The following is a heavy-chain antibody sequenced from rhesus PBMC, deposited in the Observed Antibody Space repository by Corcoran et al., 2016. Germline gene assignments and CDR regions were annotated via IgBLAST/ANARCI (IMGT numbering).Heavy chain of an antibody. CDR3: ARVDGSRYFDY. D-gene: IGHD4-29*01. CDR2: IFSSTVTT. CDR1: GDSISSGYG. J-gene: IGHJ4*01. Sequence: QVQLKESGPGLVKPSETLSLTCAVSGDSISSGYGWGWIRQPPGKGLEWIVAIFSSTVTTYYDPSLNSRVTISKDTSKNQFSLKLSSVTAADTAVYYCARVDGSRYFDYWGQGVLVTVSS. V-gene: IGHV4-127*01.